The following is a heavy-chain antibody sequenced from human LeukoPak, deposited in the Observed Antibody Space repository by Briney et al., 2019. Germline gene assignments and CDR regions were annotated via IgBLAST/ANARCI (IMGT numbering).Heavy chain of an antibody. CDR3: ARVGYYDSSGDPESPFDY. V-gene: IGHV1-69*01. J-gene: IGHJ4*02. D-gene: IGHD3-22*01. CDR1: GGTFSSYA. CDR2: IIPIFGTA. Sequence: SVKVSCKASGGTFSSYAISWVRQAPGQGLEWMGGIIPIFGTANYAQKFQGRVTITADESTSTAYMELSSLRSEDTAVYYCARVGYYDSSGDPESPFDYWGQGTLVTVSS.